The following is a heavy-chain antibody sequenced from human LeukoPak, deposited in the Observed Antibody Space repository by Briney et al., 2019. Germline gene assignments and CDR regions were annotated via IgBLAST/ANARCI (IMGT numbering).Heavy chain of an antibody. Sequence: GGSLRLSCAVSGFTVTSNYMTWVRQAPGKGLEWVSVIYSGGSTYYADSVKGRFTISRDNSKNTVYLQMKTLRTEDTAVYYCARDRRYCSGITCYSGIHFWGQGTLVSVSS. CDR2: IYSGGST. D-gene: IGHD2-15*01. V-gene: IGHV3-53*01. CDR1: GFTVTSNY. J-gene: IGHJ4*02. CDR3: ARDRRYCSGITCYSGIHF.